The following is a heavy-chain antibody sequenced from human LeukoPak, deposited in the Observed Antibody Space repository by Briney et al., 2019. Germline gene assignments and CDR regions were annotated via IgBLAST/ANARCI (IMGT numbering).Heavy chain of an antibody. J-gene: IGHJ5*02. CDR1: GGSFNHFA. D-gene: IGHD1/OR15-1a*01. CDR3: ASDWNTVRRPS. Sequence: ASVKVSCKASGGSFNHFAVNWVRQAPGQGLEWMGGIIPIFGTANYAQKFQGRVTITADESTSTAYMELSSLRSEDTAVYYCASDWNTVRRPSWGQGTLVTVSS. V-gene: IGHV1-69*13. CDR2: IIPIFGTA.